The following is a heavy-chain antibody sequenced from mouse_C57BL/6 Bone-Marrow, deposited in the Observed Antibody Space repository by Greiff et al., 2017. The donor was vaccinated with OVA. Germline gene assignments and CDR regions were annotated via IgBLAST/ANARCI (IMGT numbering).Heavy chain of an antibody. CDR2: IHPNSGST. D-gene: IGHD1-1*01. CDR3: ARPTEMYFDY. Sequence: QVQLQQPGAELVRPGTSVKLSCKASGYTFTSYWMHWVKQRPGQGLEWIGMIHPNSGSTNYNEKFKSKATLTVDKSSSTAYMQLSSLTSEDSAVYYCARPTEMYFDYWGQGTTLTVSS. CDR1: GYTFTSYW. J-gene: IGHJ2*01. V-gene: IGHV1-64*01.